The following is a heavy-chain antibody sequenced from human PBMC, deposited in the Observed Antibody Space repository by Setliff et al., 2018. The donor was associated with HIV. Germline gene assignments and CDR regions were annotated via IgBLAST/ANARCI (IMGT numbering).Heavy chain of an antibody. Sequence: PGGSLRLSCAASGFTFSGFWMSWVRQAPGKGLEWVANIEQDGSEKYYVDSVKGRFTISRDSSSNTLSLQMTSLRAEDTALYYCAKLDYYDYSGSWARKSAIDFWGRGTMVTVSS. J-gene: IGHJ3*01. V-gene: IGHV3-7*03. CDR2: IEQDGSEK. CDR3: AKLDYYDYSGSWARKSAIDF. D-gene: IGHD3-22*01. CDR1: GFTFSGFW.